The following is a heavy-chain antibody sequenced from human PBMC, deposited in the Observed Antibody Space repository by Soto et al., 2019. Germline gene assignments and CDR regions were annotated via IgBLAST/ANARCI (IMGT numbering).Heavy chain of an antibody. Sequence: PGGSLRLSCAASGFTVSGMFMKWVRQAPGKGLEWVSVIYPAGPTYYADSVKGRFTISRDNSKNTLFLQLNNLRAEDTAVYYCARDADSSGLHYWGQGIPVTVSS. J-gene: IGHJ4*02. CDR2: IYPAGPT. CDR3: ARDADSSGLHY. V-gene: IGHV3-53*01. D-gene: IGHD6-19*01. CDR1: GFTVSGMF.